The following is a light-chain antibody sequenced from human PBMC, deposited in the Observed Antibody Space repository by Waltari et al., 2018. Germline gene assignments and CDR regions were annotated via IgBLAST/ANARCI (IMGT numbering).Light chain of an antibody. CDR3: SSYAGGSSLM. CDR1: RTAVEGSDP. Sequence: QSALTQPPSASGSPGQSITLSCPGIRTAVEGSDPVFWYQQHPGKAPKLLIYEVTKRPSGVPDRFSGSKSDNTASLAVSGLQAEDEADYYCSSYAGGSSLMFGGGTKLTVL. J-gene: IGLJ3*02. CDR2: EVT. V-gene: IGLV2-8*01.